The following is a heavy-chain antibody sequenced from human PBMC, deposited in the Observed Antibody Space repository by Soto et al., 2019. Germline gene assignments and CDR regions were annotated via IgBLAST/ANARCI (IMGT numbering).Heavy chain of an antibody. CDR1: GGSISSGGYS. Sequence: QLQLQESGSGLVKPSQTLSLTCAVSGGSISSGGYSWSWIRQPPGKGLEWFRYIYHNGSTYYNPSLKGRFTISGDRSKNLFSLKLSSVTAADTAVYYCARIPSPWGQGALVSVSS. CDR3: ARIPSP. V-gene: IGHV4-30-2*01. D-gene: IGHD2-21*01. J-gene: IGHJ5*02. CDR2: IYHNGST.